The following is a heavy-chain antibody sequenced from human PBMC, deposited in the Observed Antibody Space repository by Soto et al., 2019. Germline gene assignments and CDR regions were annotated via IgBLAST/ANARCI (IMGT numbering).Heavy chain of an antibody. V-gene: IGHV3-23*01. CDR3: SKDLGRIAVAGTGFDY. J-gene: IGHJ4*02. CDR1: GYTFRSYA. D-gene: IGHD6-19*01. CDR2: ISGSGGST. Sequence: EVQLLESGGGLVQPGGALRLSCAASGYTFRSYAMSWVRQAPVKGLEWVSSISGSGGSTYYADSVKGRFTISIDNSKNTLYLQMNRLRAEATAVYYCSKDLGRIAVAGTGFDYWGQGTLVTVSS.